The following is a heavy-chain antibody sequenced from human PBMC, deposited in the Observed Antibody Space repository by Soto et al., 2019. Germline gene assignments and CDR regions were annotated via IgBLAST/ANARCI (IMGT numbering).Heavy chain of an antibody. V-gene: IGHV1-58*02. D-gene: IGHD2-15*01. CDR2: TVVASGQT. Sequence: SVKVSCKASGSGFINSGIQWVRQAHGQRLEWIGWTVVASGQTNYAQNFRGRVAITRDTSTATAYIELTGLTSEDTAVYFCSADRPDIGVGWWVWGQGTTVTVSS. J-gene: IGHJ6*02. CDR3: SADRPDIGVGWWV. CDR1: GSGFINSG.